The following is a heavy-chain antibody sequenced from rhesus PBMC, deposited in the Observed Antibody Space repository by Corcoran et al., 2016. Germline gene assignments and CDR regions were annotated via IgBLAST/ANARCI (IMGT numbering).Heavy chain of an antibody. V-gene: IGHV4-147*01. J-gene: IGHJ6*01. CDR2: IYGGSGNT. Sequence: QVQLQESGPGLVKPSETLSLTCAVSGGSISSNSWSWSRQSPGRGVEWIGYIYGGSGNTSSNPSLKSRVTISTDTSKNQFSLKLSSLTAADTAVYYCARGRYSWNYEYGLDSWGQGVVVTVSS. CDR3: ARGRYSWNYEYGLDS. CDR1: GGSISSNS. D-gene: IGHD1-1-1*01.